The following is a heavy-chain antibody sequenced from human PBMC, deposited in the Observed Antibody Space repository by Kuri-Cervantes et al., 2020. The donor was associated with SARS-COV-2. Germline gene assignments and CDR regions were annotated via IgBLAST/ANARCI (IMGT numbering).Heavy chain of an antibody. Sequence: GSLRLSCTVSGGSISGSSYYWGWIRQPPGKGLEWIGSIYYSGSTNYNPSLKSRVTISVDTSKNQFSLKLSSVTAADTAVYYCARSSSWYAVDYWGQGTLVTVSS. D-gene: IGHD6-13*01. J-gene: IGHJ4*02. CDR3: ARSSSWYAVDY. CDR2: IYYSGST. V-gene: IGHV4-39*07. CDR1: GGSISGSSYY.